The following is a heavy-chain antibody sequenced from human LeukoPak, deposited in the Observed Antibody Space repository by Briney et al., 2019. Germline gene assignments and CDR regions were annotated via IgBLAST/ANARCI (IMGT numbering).Heavy chain of an antibody. CDR1: GFTFSSYW. D-gene: IGHD3-16*01. V-gene: IGHV3-7*01. J-gene: IGHJ3*02. Sequence: PGGSLRLSCAASGFTFSSYWMSWVRQAPGKGLEWVANIKQDGSEKYYVDSVKGRFTISRDNAKNSLYLQMNSLRAEDTAAYYCARDRYYDYVWGSDAFDIWGQGTMVTVSS. CDR2: IKQDGSEK. CDR3: ARDRYYDYVWGSDAFDI.